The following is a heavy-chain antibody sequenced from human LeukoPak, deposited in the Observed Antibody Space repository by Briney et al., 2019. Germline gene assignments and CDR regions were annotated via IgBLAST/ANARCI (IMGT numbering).Heavy chain of an antibody. J-gene: IGHJ4*02. CDR3: AGRAQTTGWSFDY. V-gene: IGHV4-4*07. CDR2: IHTSGST. CDR1: GGSITRYH. Sequence: PSGTLSLTCLVSGGSITRYHWTWIRQPAGKGLQWIGQIHTSGSTNYNPSLKSRVAMSVDTSNNQFPLDLSSVTAADTAVYYCAGRAQTTGWSFDYWGQGALVTVSS. D-gene: IGHD6-19*01.